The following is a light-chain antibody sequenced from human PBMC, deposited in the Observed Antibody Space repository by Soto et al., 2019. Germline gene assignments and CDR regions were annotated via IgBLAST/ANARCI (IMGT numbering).Light chain of an antibody. J-gene: IGKJ2*01. CDR3: QQYYSYPYT. V-gene: IGKV1-16*01. CDR2: AAS. Sequence: DIQMTQSPPSLSASVGDRVTIICRASEGINIYLAWFQQKPGKAPRLLIYAASTLQSGVPSRFSGSGSGTDFTLTISCLQSEDFATYYCQQYYSYPYTFGQGTKVDIK. CDR1: EGINIY.